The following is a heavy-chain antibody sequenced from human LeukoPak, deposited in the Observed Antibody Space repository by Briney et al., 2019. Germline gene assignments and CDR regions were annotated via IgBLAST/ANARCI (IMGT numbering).Heavy chain of an antibody. V-gene: IGHV3-23*01. D-gene: IGHD5-24*01. J-gene: IGHJ4*02. CDR3: AKGRDGYSQFDY. CDR1: GFTFSSYA. Sequence: PGGSLRLSCAASGFTFSSYAMSWVRQAPGKGLERVSAISGSGGSTYYADSVKGRFTISRDNSKNTLYLQMNSLRAEDTAVYYCAKGRDGYSQFDYWGQGTLVTVSS. CDR2: ISGSGGST.